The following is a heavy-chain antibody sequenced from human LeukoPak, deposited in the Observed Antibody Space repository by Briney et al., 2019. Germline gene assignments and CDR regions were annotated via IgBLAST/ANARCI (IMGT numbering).Heavy chain of an antibody. Sequence: ASVKVSCKASGYTSTGYYMHWVRQAPGQGLEWMGWINPNSGGTNYAQKSQGRVTMTRDTSISTAYMELSRLRSDDTAVYYCAREDGIGSANNWFDPWGQGTLVTVSS. J-gene: IGHJ5*02. CDR2: INPNSGGT. CDR3: AREDGIGSANNWFDP. CDR1: GYTSTGYY. V-gene: IGHV1-2*02. D-gene: IGHD6-25*01.